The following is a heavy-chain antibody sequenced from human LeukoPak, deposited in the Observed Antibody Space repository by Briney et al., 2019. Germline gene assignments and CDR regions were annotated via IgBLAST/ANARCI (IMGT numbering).Heavy chain of an antibody. Sequence: PGGSLRLSCAASGFTFSDYYMSWIRQAPGKGLEWVSYISSSGSTIYYADSVKGRFTISRDNAKNSLYLQMNSLRAEDTAVYYCARDSYGSGSYGPDYYYYYYMDVWGKGTTVTISS. D-gene: IGHD3-10*01. CDR1: GFTFSDYY. J-gene: IGHJ6*03. V-gene: IGHV3-11*04. CDR3: ARDSYGSGSYGPDYYYYYYMDV. CDR2: ISSSGSTI.